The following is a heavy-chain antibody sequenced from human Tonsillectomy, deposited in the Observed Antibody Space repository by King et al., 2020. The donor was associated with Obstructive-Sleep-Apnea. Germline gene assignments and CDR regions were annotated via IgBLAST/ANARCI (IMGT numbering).Heavy chain of an antibody. CDR1: GFTFDDYA. CDR3: AKDIQASSWSRFDY. Sequence: VQLVESGGVVVQPGGSLRLSCAASGFTFDDYAMHWVRQAPGKGLEWVSLISWDGGNTYYADSVKGRFTISRDNSNNSLYLQMNSLRAEDTALYYCAKDIQASSWSRFDYWGQGTLVTVSS. D-gene: IGHD6-13*01. J-gene: IGHJ4*01. CDR2: ISWDGGNT. V-gene: IGHV3-43D*03.